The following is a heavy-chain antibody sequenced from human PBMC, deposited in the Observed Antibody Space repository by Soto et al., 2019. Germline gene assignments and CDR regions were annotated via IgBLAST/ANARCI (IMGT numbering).Heavy chain of an antibody. CDR3: ASSNSGSYSSFDY. D-gene: IGHD1-26*01. CDR2: ISGSGGST. CDR1: GFTFSSYA. V-gene: IGHV3-23*01. J-gene: IGHJ4*02. Sequence: GGSLRLSCAASGFTFSSYAMSWVRQSPGKGLEWVSAISGSGGSTYYADSVKGRFTISRDNSKNTLYLQMNSLRAEDTAVYYCASSNSGSYSSFDYWGQGTLVTVSS.